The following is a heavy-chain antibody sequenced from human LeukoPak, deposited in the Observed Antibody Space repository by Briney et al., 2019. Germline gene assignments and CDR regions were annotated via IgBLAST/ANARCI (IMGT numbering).Heavy chain of an antibody. CDR3: ARVSRDYYDSSGYYYREYYYYYMDV. D-gene: IGHD3-22*01. CDR2: IYHSGST. V-gene: IGHV4-38-2*02. CDR1: GYSISSGYY. Sequence: SETLSLTCTVSGYSISSGYYWGWIRQPPGKGLEWIGSIYHSGSTYYNPSLKSRVTISVDRSKNQFSLKLSSVTAADTAVYYCARVSRDYYDSSGYYYREYYYYYMDVWGKGTTVTVSS. J-gene: IGHJ6*03.